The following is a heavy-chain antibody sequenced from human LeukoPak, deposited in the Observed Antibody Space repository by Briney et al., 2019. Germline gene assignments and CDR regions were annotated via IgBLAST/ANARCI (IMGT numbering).Heavy chain of an antibody. CDR2: ISTSSRTI. D-gene: IGHD6-13*01. CDR1: GFTFSSHA. Sequence: GGSLRLSCAASGFTFSSHAMSWVRQAPGKGLEWVSYISTSSRTIYYEDSVKGRFTISRDNAKNSLYLQMDSLRDEDTAVYYCARDRSSSWSFDYWGQGTLVTVSS. CDR3: ARDRSSSWSFDY. J-gene: IGHJ4*02. V-gene: IGHV3-48*02.